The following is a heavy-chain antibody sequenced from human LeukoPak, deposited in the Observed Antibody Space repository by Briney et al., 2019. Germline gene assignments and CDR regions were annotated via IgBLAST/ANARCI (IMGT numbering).Heavy chain of an antibody. CDR1: GYTFTSYA. V-gene: IGHV1-3*01. Sequence: ASVKVSCKASGYTFTSYAMHWVRQAPGQRLEWMGWINAGNGNTKYSQKFQGRVTITGDTSASTAYMELSSLRSEDTAVYYCARVWYYYDSLDYWGQGTLVTVSS. CDR2: INAGNGNT. CDR3: ARVWYYYDSLDY. D-gene: IGHD3-22*01. J-gene: IGHJ4*02.